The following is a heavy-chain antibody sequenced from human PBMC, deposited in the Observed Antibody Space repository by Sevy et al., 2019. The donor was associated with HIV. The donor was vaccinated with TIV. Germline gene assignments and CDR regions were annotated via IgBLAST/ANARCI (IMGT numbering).Heavy chain of an antibody. J-gene: IGHJ6*02. V-gene: IGHV3-21*01. CDR3: AGAYTSFGSGWYKDYYGMDV. D-gene: IGHD6-19*01. Sequence: GGSMRLSCAASGFTFSSYSMNWVRQAPGKGLEWVSSISSSSSYIYYADSVKGRFTISRDNAKNSLYLQMNSLRAEDTAVYYCAGAYTSFGSGWYKDYYGMDVWGQGTTVTVSS. CDR2: ISSSSSYI. CDR1: GFTFSSYS.